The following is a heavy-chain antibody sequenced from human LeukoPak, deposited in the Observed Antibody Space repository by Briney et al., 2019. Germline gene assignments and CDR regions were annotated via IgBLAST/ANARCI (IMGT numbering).Heavy chain of an antibody. CDR2: IYYSGST. D-gene: IGHD2-21*01. CDR3: ARERGGWSCFDY. Sequence: SETLSLTCTVSGGSISSSSYYWGSIRQPPGKGLEWIGSIYYSGSTYYNPSLKSRVTISVDTSKNQFSLKLSSVTAADTAVYYCARERGGWSCFDYWGQGTLVTVSS. CDR1: GGSISSSSYY. J-gene: IGHJ4*02. V-gene: IGHV4-39*02.